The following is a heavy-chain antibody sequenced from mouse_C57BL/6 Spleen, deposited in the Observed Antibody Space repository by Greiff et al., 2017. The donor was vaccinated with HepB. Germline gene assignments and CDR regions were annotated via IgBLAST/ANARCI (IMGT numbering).Heavy chain of an antibody. D-gene: IGHD1-1*01. CDR1: GYAFSSSW. CDR2: IYPGDGDT. J-gene: IGHJ1*03. Sequence: VQLQQSGPELVKPGASVKISCKASGYAFSSSWMNWVKQRPGKGFEWIGRIYPGDGDTNYNGKFKGKATLTADKSSSTAYMQLSSLTSEDSAVYFCARDYYGSSYRYFDVWGTGTTVTVSS. V-gene: IGHV1-82*01. CDR3: ARDYYGSSYRYFDV.